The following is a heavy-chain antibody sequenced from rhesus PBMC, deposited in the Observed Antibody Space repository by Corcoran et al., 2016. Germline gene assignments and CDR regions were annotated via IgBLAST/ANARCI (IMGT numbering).Heavy chain of an antibody. J-gene: IGHJ4*01. CDR2: ITGNSGST. V-gene: IGHV4-80*01. CDR3: ARLHGLSDY. D-gene: IGHD2-39*02. Sequence: QVQLQESGPGLVKPSETLSLTCAVSVGSSSSYWWSGIRQSPGRGLVWIGEITGNSGSTNYNPSLKSRVTISKAASKNQFSLKLSSVTAADTAVYYCARLHGLSDYWGQGVLVTVSS. CDR1: VGSSSSYW.